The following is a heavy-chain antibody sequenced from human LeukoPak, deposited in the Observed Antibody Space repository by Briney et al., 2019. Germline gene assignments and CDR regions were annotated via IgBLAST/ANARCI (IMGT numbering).Heavy chain of an antibody. D-gene: IGHD1-26*01. CDR1: GGSISSYY. J-gene: IGHJ5*02. CDR3: ARATLGATRSWFDP. Sequence: PSETLSLTCTVSGGSISSYYWSWIRQPPGKGLEWIGYIYYSGSTNYNPSLKSRVTISVDTSKNQFSLKLSSVTAADTAVYYCARATLGATRSWFDPWGQGTLVTVSS. V-gene: IGHV4-59*01. CDR2: IYYSGST.